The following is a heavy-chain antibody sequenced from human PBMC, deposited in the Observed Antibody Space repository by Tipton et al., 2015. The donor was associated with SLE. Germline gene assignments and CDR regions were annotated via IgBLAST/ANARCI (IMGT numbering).Heavy chain of an antibody. CDR3: ARDSSSWYNDYFDY. J-gene: IGHJ4*02. D-gene: IGHD6-13*01. V-gene: IGHV4-30-4*01. Sequence: TLSLTCTVSGGSISSGDYYWSWIRQPPGKGLEWIGYIYYSGSTYYNPSLKSRVTISVDTSKNQFSLKLSSVTAADTAVYYCARDSSSWYNDYFDYWGQGTLVTVSS. CDR1: GGSISSGDYY. CDR2: IYYSGST.